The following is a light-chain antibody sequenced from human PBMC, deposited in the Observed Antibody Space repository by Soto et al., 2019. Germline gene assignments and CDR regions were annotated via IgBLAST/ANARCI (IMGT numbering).Light chain of an antibody. Sequence: DVVMTQSPLSLPVTLGQPASISCRSSQSLIHSDGSTYLNWFQQRPGQSPRRLIYEVSDRDSGVPDRFSGSGSGSDFPLKISRVEAEDVGVSYCMQGTHWPWTFGQGTEVEIK. CDR3: MQGTHWPWT. CDR2: EVS. CDR1: QSLIHSDGSTY. V-gene: IGKV2-30*02. J-gene: IGKJ1*01.